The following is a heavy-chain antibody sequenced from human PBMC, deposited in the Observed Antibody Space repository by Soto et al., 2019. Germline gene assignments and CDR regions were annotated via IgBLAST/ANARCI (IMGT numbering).Heavy chain of an antibody. CDR3: ARALVVIPVYRPYYYHGLDV. CDR1: GFTFSSFA. J-gene: IGHJ6*02. CDR2: ISFDGSNA. Sequence: QSGGSLRLSCAASGFTFSSFAMHWVRQAPGKGLEWVAAISFDGSNAYYADSVQGRFTISRDNSKSTVDLQVNSLRGDDAAVYFCARALVVIPVYRPYYYHGLDVWGLGTTVTVSS. V-gene: IGHV3-30-3*01. D-gene: IGHD2-2*01.